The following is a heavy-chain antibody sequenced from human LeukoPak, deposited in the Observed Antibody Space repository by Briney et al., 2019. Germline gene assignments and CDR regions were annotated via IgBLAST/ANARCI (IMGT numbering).Heavy chain of an antibody. CDR3: ARDRGLTGTTDY. D-gene: IGHD1-7*01. CDR1: GFMFSGYW. CDR2: IKQDGSEK. J-gene: IGHJ4*02. V-gene: IGHV3-7*01. Sequence: GGSLRLSCAASGFMFSGYWMHWVRQGPEKGLEWVANIKQDGSEKYYVDSVKGRFTISRDNAKNSLYLQMNSLRAEDTAVYYCARDRGLTGTTDYWGQGTLVTVSS.